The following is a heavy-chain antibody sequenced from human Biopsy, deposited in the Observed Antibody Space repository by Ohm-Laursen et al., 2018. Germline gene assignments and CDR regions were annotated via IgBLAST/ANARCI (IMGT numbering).Heavy chain of an antibody. Sequence: SLRLSCAATGFTFNGDNANWVRQAPGKGLEWVAFIFYDGSNTYYADSVKGRFTISRDNAKNSLYLQMNSLRAEDTAVYYCARDYPSYSSGWYREPPIQCWGQGTLVTVSS. CDR2: IFYDGSNT. D-gene: IGHD6-19*01. CDR1: GFTFNGDN. CDR3: ARDYPSYSSGWYREPPIQC. V-gene: IGHV3-33*08. J-gene: IGHJ4*02.